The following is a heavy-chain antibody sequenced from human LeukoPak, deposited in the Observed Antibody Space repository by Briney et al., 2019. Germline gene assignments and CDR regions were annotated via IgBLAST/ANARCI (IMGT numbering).Heavy chain of an antibody. CDR1: GFTFSSYS. V-gene: IGHV3-48*02. CDR3: ARDMAAAGTIFDY. CDR2: ISSSSSTI. J-gene: IGHJ4*02. D-gene: IGHD6-13*01. Sequence: GGSLRLSCAASGFTFSSYSMNWVRQAPGKGLEWVSYISSSSSTIYYADSVKGRFTISRDNAKNSLYLQVNRLRDEDTAVYYCARDMAAAGTIFDYWGQGTLVTVSS.